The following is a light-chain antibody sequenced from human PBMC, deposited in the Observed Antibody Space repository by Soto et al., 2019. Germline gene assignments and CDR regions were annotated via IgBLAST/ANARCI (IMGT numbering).Light chain of an antibody. V-gene: IGKV3-20*01. Sequence: TLLRQCPATLSLSPGXRATLSCTFSENDSSSYFSWYQQKPGQAPRPLIYGASSRDTGIPDRFSGSGCGKDFNITISRLEPEDFAVYYCQQYGSSGTFGQGTKVDIK. J-gene: IGKJ1*01. CDR2: GAS. CDR3: QQYGSSGT. CDR1: ENDSSSY.